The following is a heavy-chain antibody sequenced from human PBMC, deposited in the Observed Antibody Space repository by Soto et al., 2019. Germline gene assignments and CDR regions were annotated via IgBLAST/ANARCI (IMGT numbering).Heavy chain of an antibody. D-gene: IGHD3-22*01. CDR1: GYTFTSYA. Sequence: ASVKVSCKASGYTFTSYAMHWVRQAPGQRLEWMGWINAGNGNTKYSQKLKGRVTITRDTSASTANMELSSLRSENTAMYYNARDPSHYDSSGYFDYWGQGTLVTVSS. J-gene: IGHJ4*02. CDR2: INAGNGNT. CDR3: ARDPSHYDSSGYFDY. V-gene: IGHV1-3*01.